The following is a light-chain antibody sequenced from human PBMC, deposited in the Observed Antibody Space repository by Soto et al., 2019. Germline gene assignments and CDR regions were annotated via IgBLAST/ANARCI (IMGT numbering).Light chain of an antibody. CDR2: EVN. CDR1: SSDVGGYNF. CDR3: SSWTSSTTQV. J-gene: IGLJ3*02. Sequence: QSAITQPASVSGSPGQSITISCTGTSSDVGGYNFVSWYQQHPGKAPKLMIYEVNNRPSGVSTRFSGSKSGNTASLTISGLKAEDEADYYCSSWTSSTTQVLGGGTKLTVL. V-gene: IGLV2-14*01.